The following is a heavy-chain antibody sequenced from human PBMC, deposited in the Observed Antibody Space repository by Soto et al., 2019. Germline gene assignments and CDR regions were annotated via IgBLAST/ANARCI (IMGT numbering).Heavy chain of an antibody. CDR1: GITFNNYA. CDR3: SSSTMIVVITA. Sequence: GGSLRLSCAASGITFNNYALNWVRQAPGKGLEWISIISGSDNRTYYADSVKGRFTISRDNSQNTLYLQMNSLRADDTAIYYCSSSTMIVVITAWGQGTLVTVSS. V-gene: IGHV3-23*01. D-gene: IGHD3-22*01. J-gene: IGHJ5*02. CDR2: ISGSDNRT.